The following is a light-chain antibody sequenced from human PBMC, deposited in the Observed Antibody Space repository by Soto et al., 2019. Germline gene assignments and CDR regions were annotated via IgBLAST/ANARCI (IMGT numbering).Light chain of an antibody. J-gene: IGLJ1*01. Sequence: QSALTQPASVSGSPGQSIAISCTGTSSDVGAYNYVCWYQQQPGKAPKLMIYYVSNRPSGISERFSGSKSGNTASLTISGLQSEDEAAYYCSSYTTSNTYVFGTGTKVTVL. CDR2: YVS. CDR3: SSYTTSNTYV. V-gene: IGLV2-14*03. CDR1: SSDVGAYNY.